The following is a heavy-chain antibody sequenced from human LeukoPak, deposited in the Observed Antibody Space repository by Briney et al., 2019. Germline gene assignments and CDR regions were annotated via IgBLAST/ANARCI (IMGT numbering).Heavy chain of an antibody. D-gene: IGHD6-13*01. Sequence: SETLSLTCTVSGGSISSYYWSWIRQPPGKGLEWIGYIYYSGITNYNPSLKSRVTISIDTSKNHFSLQLSSVTAADTAVYYCATGPPYSSSSYYYYYYMDVWGKGTTVTVSS. CDR2: IYYSGIT. CDR3: ATGPPYSSSSYYYYYYMDV. J-gene: IGHJ6*03. CDR1: GGSISSYY. V-gene: IGHV4-59*01.